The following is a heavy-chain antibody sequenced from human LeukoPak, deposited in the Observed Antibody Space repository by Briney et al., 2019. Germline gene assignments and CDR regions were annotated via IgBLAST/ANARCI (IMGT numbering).Heavy chain of an antibody. Sequence: ASVKVSCKASGYTFTGYYMHWVRQAPGQGLEWMGWINPNSGGTNYAQKFQGRVTMTRDTSISTAYMELSRLRSDDTAVYYCARDYSSSWYRGQMNTFDPWGQGTLVTVSS. D-gene: IGHD6-13*01. V-gene: IGHV1-2*02. J-gene: IGHJ5*02. CDR1: GYTFTGYY. CDR2: INPNSGGT. CDR3: ARDYSSSWYRGQMNTFDP.